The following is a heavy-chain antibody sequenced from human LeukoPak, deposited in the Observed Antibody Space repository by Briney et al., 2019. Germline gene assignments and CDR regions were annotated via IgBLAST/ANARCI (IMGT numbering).Heavy chain of an antibody. Sequence: SETLSLTCTVSRGSVTSYYWSWIRQPPGKGLEWIGDVYFSGDTKYNPSLQSRVTISLDTSQNQFSLRLRSVTAADTAVYYCASTTWIQLWQGGFDYWGQGTLVTVSS. V-gene: IGHV4-59*02. CDR3: ASTTWIQLWQGGFDY. D-gene: IGHD5-18*01. J-gene: IGHJ4*02. CDR1: RGSVTSYY. CDR2: VYFSGDT.